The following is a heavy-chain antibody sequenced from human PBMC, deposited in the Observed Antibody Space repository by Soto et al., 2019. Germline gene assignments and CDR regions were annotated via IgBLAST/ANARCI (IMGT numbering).Heavy chain of an antibody. V-gene: IGHV3-53*01. J-gene: IGHJ4*02. Sequence: EVQLVESGGALIQRGGSLRVSCAVSGFDVSRNFVSWVRQAPGKGLEWVSVIYSGGTAYHADSVRGRFTISRDDSKNTVYLEINRLTAADTAMYYCTTQFWRSETYYHDNWGRGTLVTVSS. D-gene: IGHD3-10*01. CDR1: GFDVSRNF. CDR2: IYSGGTA. CDR3: TTQFWRSETYYHDN.